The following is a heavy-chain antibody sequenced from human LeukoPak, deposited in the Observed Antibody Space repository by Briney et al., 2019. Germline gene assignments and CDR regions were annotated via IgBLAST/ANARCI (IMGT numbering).Heavy chain of an antibody. J-gene: IGHJ4*02. D-gene: IGHD5-24*01. CDR3: ARDRGVEMATIPGDY. Sequence: ASVKVSCKASGYTFTGYYIHWVRQAPGQGLEWMGRINPNTGGTNYAQKFQGRVTMTRDTSISTAYMELSRLRSDDTAVYYCARDRGVEMATIPGDYWCQGTLVTVSS. V-gene: IGHV1-2*06. CDR1: GYTFTGYY. CDR2: INPNTGGT.